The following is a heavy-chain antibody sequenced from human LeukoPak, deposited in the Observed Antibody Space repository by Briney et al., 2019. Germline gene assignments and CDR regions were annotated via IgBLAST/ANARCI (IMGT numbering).Heavy chain of an antibody. V-gene: IGHV6-1*01. CDR2: TYYRAKWLN. CDR1: GDSVSSILTT. CDR3: AMEPYYGSGSYWKPHVDY. D-gene: IGHD3-10*01. J-gene: IGHJ4*02. Sequence: SQTLSLTCAISGDSVSSILTTWNWIRQSPSRGLEWLGRTYYRAKWLNDYEVSVKSRITINPDTSKNQFSLQLSSVTAADTAVYYCAMEPYYGSGSYWKPHVDYWGQGTLVTVSS.